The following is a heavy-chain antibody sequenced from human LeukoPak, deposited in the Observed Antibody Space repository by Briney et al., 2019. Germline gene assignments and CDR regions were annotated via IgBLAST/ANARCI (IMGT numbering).Heavy chain of an antibody. CDR3: ARVKYSSSWYGGNWFDP. V-gene: IGHV4-4*02. J-gene: IGHJ5*02. CDR1: GASMDSSNW. D-gene: IGHD6-13*01. Sequence: SGTLSLTCTVSGASMDSSNWWSWVRQSPGKGLEWIGEIYRSGSTNYNPSLKSRVTISLDKSQNQFPLKVASVTAADTAMYYCARVKYSSSWYGGNWFDPWGQGTLVTVSS. CDR2: IYRSGST.